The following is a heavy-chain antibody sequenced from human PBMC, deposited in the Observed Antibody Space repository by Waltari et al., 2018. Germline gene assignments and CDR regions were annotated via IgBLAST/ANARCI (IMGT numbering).Heavy chain of an antibody. J-gene: IGHJ4*02. CDR2: IKEDGSEK. D-gene: IGHD6-13*01. V-gene: IGHV3-7*01. Sequence: EVQLVESGGGLAQPGGSLRLSCAASGLRFSNSWMTWVRQASGKGPEWVANIKEDGSEKYYMDSMKGRFTISRDNAKNSLYLQMNNLRVEDTAVYYCTRGGLDSSWYWRDWGQGTLVTVSS. CDR1: GLRFSNSW. CDR3: TRGGLDSSWYWRD.